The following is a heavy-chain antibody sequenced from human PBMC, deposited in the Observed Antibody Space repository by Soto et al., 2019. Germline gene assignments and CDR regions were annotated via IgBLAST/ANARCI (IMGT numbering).Heavy chain of an antibody. V-gene: IGHV4-34*01. CDR3: ATPRYQYSSSSTAFDY. J-gene: IGHJ4*02. D-gene: IGHD6-6*01. Sequence: PSETLSLTLPVYGGSFRGYYWSWIRQPPGKGLEGIGEINHMGSTNYNPSLNSRVTIAVDTSKNQFSLKLSSVTAADTAVYYCATPRYQYSSSSTAFDYCGQGTVVTVSS. CDR1: GGSFRGYY. CDR2: INHMGST.